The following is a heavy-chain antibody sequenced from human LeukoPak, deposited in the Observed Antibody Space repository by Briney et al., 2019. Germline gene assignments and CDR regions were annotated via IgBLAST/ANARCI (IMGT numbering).Heavy chain of an antibody. V-gene: IGHV4-39*01. CDR1: GGSISSSSYY. CDR3: ARQGQYSSSWFFY. Sequence: PSETLSLTCTVSGGSISSSSYYWGWIRQPPGKGLEWIGSIYYSGSTYYNPSVNGRVTISVDTSKNQFSLKLSSVTAADTAVYYCARQGQYSSSWFFYWGQGTLVTVSS. CDR2: IYYSGST. D-gene: IGHD6-13*01. J-gene: IGHJ4*02.